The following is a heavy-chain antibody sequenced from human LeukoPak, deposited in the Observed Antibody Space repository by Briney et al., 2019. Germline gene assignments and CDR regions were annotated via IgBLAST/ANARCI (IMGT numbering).Heavy chain of an antibody. CDR3: ARDIGLDYSSSSFASDI. J-gene: IGHJ3*02. CDR1: GGSFTTHY. D-gene: IGHD6-6*01. Sequence: SETLALTCTLSGGSFTTHYWNWFRQPAGKGLEWIGRIYSGGSTNYKSSLKSRVIMSIDTSKRQLSLKLSSVTAADTAIYYCARDIGLDYSSSSFASDIWGPGTLVIVSS. V-gene: IGHV4-4*07. CDR2: IYSGGST.